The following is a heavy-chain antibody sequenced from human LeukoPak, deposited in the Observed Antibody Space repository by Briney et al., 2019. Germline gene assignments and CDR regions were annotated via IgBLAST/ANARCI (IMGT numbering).Heavy chain of an antibody. D-gene: IGHD3-3*01. CDR3: AKLATIFGVVIIWSDY. Sequence: GGSLRLSCAASGFTFSSYAMSWVRQAPGKGLEWVSAISGSGGSTYYADSVKGRFTISRYNSKNTLYLQMNSLRAEDTAVYYCAKLATIFGVVIIWSDYWGQGTLVTVSS. V-gene: IGHV3-23*01. CDR2: ISGSGGST. J-gene: IGHJ4*02. CDR1: GFTFSSYA.